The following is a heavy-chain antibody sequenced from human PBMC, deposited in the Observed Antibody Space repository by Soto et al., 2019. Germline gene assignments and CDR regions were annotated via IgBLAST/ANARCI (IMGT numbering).Heavy chain of an antibody. Sequence: EVQLVESGGGLVQPGGSLRLSCAASGFTISSYAMHWVRQAPGKGLEFVSAINNNGRSTYYANSVKGRFTISRDDSKTTLYLQMGSLRAEGMAVYYCARDRYCTSTSCYELGGLDYWGQGTLVTVSS. D-gene: IGHD2-2*01. CDR2: INNNGRST. CDR1: GFTISSYA. V-gene: IGHV3-64*01. J-gene: IGHJ4*02. CDR3: ARDRYCTSTSCYELGGLDY.